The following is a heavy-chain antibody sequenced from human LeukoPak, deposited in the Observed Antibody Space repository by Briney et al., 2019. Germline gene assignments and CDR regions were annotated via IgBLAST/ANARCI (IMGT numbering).Heavy chain of an antibody. V-gene: IGHV4-34*01. CDR2: INHSGST. CDR3: AREGPKYGDYAGTDY. Sequence: PSETLSLTCAVYGGSFSGYYWSWIRQPPGKGLEWIGEINHSGSTNYNPSLKGRVTISVDTSKNQFSLKLSSVTAADTAVYYCAREGPKYGDYAGTDYWGQGTLVTVSS. D-gene: IGHD4-17*01. CDR1: GGSFSGYY. J-gene: IGHJ4*02.